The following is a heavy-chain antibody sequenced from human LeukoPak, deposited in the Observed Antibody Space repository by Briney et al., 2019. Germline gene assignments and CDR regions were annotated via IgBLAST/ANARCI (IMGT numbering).Heavy chain of an antibody. J-gene: IGHJ3*02. CDR1: GFTFSSYA. D-gene: IGHD3-9*01. CDR2: INGSVGST. CDR3: AKEGGVLTGAFDI. Sequence: GGSLRLSCAASGFTFSSYAMSWVRQAPGKGLEWVSFINGSVGSTYYADSVRGRFTISRDNSNNTLYLQMNSLRAEDTAVYYCAKEGGVLTGAFDIWGQGTMVTVSS. V-gene: IGHV3-23*01.